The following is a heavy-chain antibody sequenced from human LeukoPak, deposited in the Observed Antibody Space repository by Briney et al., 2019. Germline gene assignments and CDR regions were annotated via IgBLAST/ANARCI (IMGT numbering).Heavy chain of an antibody. D-gene: IGHD5-18*01. CDR3: ARERRTAMSYNWFDP. Sequence: SETLSLTCTVSGGSISSYYWSWIREPAGKGLEWIGRIYTSGSTNYNPSLKSRVTISVDKSKNQFSLKLRSVTAADTAVHYCARERRTAMSYNWFDPWGQGTLVTVSS. CDR2: IYTSGST. V-gene: IGHV4-4*07. J-gene: IGHJ5*02. CDR1: GGSISSYY.